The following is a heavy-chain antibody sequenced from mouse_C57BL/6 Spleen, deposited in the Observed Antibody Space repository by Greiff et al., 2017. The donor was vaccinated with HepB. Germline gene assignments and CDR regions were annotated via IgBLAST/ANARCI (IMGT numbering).Heavy chain of an antibody. CDR1: GYSITSGYY. Sequence: EVKLVESGPGLVKPSPSLSLTCSVTGYSITSGYYWNWIRQFPGNKLEWMGNISYDGSNNYNPSLKNRISITRDTSTNQLFLKLNSVTTEDTATYYCARSYYGSPWFAYWGQGTLVTVSA. CDR3: ARSYYGSPWFAY. J-gene: IGHJ3*01. D-gene: IGHD1-1*01. V-gene: IGHV3-6*01. CDR2: ISYDGSN.